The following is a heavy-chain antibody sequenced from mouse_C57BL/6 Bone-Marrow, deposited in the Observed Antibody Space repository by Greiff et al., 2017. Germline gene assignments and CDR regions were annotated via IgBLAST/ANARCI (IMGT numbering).Heavy chain of an antibody. D-gene: IGHD2-1*01. J-gene: IGHJ2*01. CDR1: GYTFTSYW. CDR2: IDPSDSYT. Sequence: QVQLQQPGAELVKPGASVKLSCKASGYTFTSYWMQWVKQRPGQGLEWIGEIDPSDSYTNYNQKFKGKATLTVDTSSSTAYMQLSSLTSEDSAVYYCARGGNYGFFFDYWSQGTTLTVSS. V-gene: IGHV1-50*01. CDR3: ARGGNYGFFFDY.